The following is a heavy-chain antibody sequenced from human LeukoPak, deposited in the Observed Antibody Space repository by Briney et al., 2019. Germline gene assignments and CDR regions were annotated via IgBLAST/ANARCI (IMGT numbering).Heavy chain of an antibody. CDR3: AKKGCTSNRCYVNS. V-gene: IGHV3-30*18. D-gene: IGHD2-2*01. CDR2: ISSDGSNE. CDR1: GFTFSGYG. J-gene: IGHJ5*01. Sequence: GGSLRLSCAASGFTFSGYGMHWVRQAPGKGLEWVALISSDGSNEYYADSVKGRFTISRDNSKNTLYLQMNSLRAEDTAIYYCAKKGCTSNRCYVNSWGPGTLVTVSS.